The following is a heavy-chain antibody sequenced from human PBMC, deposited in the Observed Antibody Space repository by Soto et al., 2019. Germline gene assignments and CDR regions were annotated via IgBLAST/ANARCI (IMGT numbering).Heavy chain of an antibody. V-gene: IGHV3-30*18. J-gene: IGHJ4*02. CDR2: VSHDGRTT. Sequence: VQLVESGGGVVQPGRSLRLSCAASGFTFSDYAMHWVRQAPGKGLEWVAVVSHDGRTTHYADSVKGRFTISRDSSKNTVSLEMTSLRAEDTAVYYGAKGGRQWLVTSDFNYWGQGALVTVSS. CDR1: GFTFSDYA. CDR3: AKGGRQWLVTSDFNY. D-gene: IGHD6-19*01.